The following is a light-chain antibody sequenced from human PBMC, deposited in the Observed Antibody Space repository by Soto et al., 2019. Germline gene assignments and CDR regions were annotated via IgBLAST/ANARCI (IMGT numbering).Light chain of an antibody. V-gene: IGLV2-23*02. Sequence: QSALTQPASVSGSPGQSITISCTGTRSDVGGYNLVSWYQHHPRKAPKLVIYGVSERPSGVSYRFSGSKSGNTASLTISGLQAGDEADYCFCSYAGSVDHYVLGTWTKVTVL. J-gene: IGLJ1*01. CDR3: CSYAGSVDHYV. CDR1: RSDVGGYNL. CDR2: GVS.